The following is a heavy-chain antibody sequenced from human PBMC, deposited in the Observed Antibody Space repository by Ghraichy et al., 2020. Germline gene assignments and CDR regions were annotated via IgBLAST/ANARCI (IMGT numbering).Heavy chain of an antibody. Sequence: GGSLRLSCAASGFTFSSYGMHWVRQAPGKGLEWVAVIWYDGSNKYYADSVKGRFTISRDNSKNTLYLQMNSLRAEDTAVYYCARDPTVYDFWSGYYIPGPVRYGMDVWGQGTTVTVSS. CDR1: GFTFSSYG. D-gene: IGHD3-3*01. CDR3: ARDPTVYDFWSGYYIPGPVRYGMDV. V-gene: IGHV3-33*01. J-gene: IGHJ6*02. CDR2: IWYDGSNK.